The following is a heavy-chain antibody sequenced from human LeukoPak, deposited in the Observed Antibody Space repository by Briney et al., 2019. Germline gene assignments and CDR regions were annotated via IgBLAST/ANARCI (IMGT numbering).Heavy chain of an antibody. CDR1: GGSISSSSYY. J-gene: IGHJ5*02. Sequence: SETLSLTCTVSGGSISSSSYYWGWIRQPPGKGLEWIGSIYYSGSTYYNPSLKSRVTISVDTSKNQFSLKLSSVTAADTAVYYCAKHIYDYSNYGVWFDPWGQGTLVTVSS. V-gene: IGHV4-39*01. CDR3: AKHIYDYSNYGVWFDP. D-gene: IGHD4-11*01. CDR2: IYYSGST.